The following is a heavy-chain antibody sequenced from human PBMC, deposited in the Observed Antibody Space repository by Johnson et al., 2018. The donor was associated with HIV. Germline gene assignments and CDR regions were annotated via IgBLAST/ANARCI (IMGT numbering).Heavy chain of an antibody. V-gene: IGHV3-30-3*01. Sequence: QVQLVESGGGVVQPGRSLRLSCAASGFTFSSYSVHWVRQAPGKGLEWVAVISFDGYNKYYADSVKGRFTISRDSSEKTLYLQMNSLRPEDTAVYHCARERPGYGGHDAFDIGGQGTMVTVSS. CDR3: ARERPGYGGHDAFDI. D-gene: IGHD4-23*01. J-gene: IGHJ3*02. CDR1: GFTFSSYS. CDR2: ISFDGYNK.